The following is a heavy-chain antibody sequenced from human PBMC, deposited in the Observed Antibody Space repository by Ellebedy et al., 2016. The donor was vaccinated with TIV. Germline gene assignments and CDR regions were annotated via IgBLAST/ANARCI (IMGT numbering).Heavy chain of an antibody. Sequence: GESLKISCAASGFTFSNFGMHWVRQAPGKGLEWVAVISYDGSHKYPADSVKGRSSISRDNSKNKVYLQMNSLRGEDTAVYYCARDWNEGYDGYFDYWGQGTLVTVSS. CDR1: GFTFSNFG. CDR2: ISYDGSHK. J-gene: IGHJ4*02. CDR3: ARDWNEGYDGYFDY. D-gene: IGHD3-3*01. V-gene: IGHV3-30*03.